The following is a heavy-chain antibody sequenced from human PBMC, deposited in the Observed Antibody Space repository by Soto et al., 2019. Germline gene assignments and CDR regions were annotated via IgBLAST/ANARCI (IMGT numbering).Heavy chain of an antibody. J-gene: IGHJ4*02. CDR2: INPNSGGT. CDR3: ARSVSWLLRSFDY. V-gene: IGHV1-2*04. D-gene: IGHD3-22*01. CDR1: GYTFTGYY. Sequence: ASVKVSCKASGYTFTGYYMHWVRQAPGQGLEWMGWINPNSGGTNYAQKFQGWVTMTRDTSTSTVYMELSSLRSEDTAVYYCARSVSWLLRSFDYWGKGTLVTVSS.